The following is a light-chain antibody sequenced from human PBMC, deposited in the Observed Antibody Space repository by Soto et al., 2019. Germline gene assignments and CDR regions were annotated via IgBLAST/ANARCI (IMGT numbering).Light chain of an antibody. CDR3: QQYGSSLFT. Sequence: EIVLTQSPATLSVSPGERSTLACRSSQSVSSYLAWYQQKPGQAPRLLIYDASNRATGIPARFSGSGSGTDFTLTISRLEPEDFAVYYCQQYGSSLFTFGPGTKVDIK. J-gene: IGKJ3*01. CDR1: QSVSSY. V-gene: IGKV3-20*01. CDR2: DAS.